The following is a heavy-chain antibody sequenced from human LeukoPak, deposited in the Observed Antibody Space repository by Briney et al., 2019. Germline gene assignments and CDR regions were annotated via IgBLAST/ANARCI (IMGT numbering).Heavy chain of an antibody. D-gene: IGHD3-10*01. V-gene: IGHV3-7*04. CDR2: IKQDGSEK. CDR3: ARGPFGELFDYYYYGMDV. CDR1: GFTFSSYW. J-gene: IGHJ6*02. Sequence: GGSLRLSCTASGFTFSSYWMSWVRQAPGKGLEWVANIKQDGSEKDYVDSVKGRFTISRDNAKNSLYLQMNSLRAEDTAVYYCARGPFGELFDYYYYGMDVWGQGTTVTVSS.